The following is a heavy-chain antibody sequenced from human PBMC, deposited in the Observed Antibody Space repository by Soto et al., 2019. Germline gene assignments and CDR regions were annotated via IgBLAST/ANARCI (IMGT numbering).Heavy chain of an antibody. CDR1: GYTFTSYG. J-gene: IGHJ6*02. D-gene: IGHD1-7*01. Sequence: QVQLVQSGAEVKKPGASVKVSCKASGYTFTSYGISWVRQAPGQGLEWMGWISAYNGNTNYAQKLQGRVTMTTDTSSSTXYMELRSLRSDDTAVYYCARVITGTTFYYYYGMDVWGQGTTVTVSS. CDR2: ISAYNGNT. CDR3: ARVITGTTFYYYYGMDV. V-gene: IGHV1-18*01.